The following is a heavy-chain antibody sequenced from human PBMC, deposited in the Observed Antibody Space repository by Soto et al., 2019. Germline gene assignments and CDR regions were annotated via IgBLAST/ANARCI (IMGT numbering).Heavy chain of an antibody. D-gene: IGHD3-3*01. Sequence: PGGSLRLSCAASGFTFSSYAMSWVRQAPGKGLEWVSAISGSGGSTYYADSVKGRFTISRDNSKNTLYLQMNSLRAEDTAVYYCAKDAGFLEWYGDYYFDYWGQGTLVTVSS. CDR2: ISGSGGST. CDR1: GFTFSSYA. V-gene: IGHV3-23*01. CDR3: AKDAGFLEWYGDYYFDY. J-gene: IGHJ4*02.